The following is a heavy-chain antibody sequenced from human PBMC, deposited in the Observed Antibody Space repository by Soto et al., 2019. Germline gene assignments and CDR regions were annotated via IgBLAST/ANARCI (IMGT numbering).Heavy chain of an antibody. CDR1: GGSVSSSSYY. CDR3: GRLEGLATISYYFDY. Sequence: SETLPITCTVSGGSVSSSSYYWGWVRQPPGKGLEWIGSVYYSGSTYYNPSLESRVTISVDKSKNQFSLKLMSLSAADTAVYYCGRLEGLATISYYFDYWGQGALVTVSS. CDR2: VYYSGST. D-gene: IGHD3-9*01. V-gene: IGHV4-39*01. J-gene: IGHJ4*02.